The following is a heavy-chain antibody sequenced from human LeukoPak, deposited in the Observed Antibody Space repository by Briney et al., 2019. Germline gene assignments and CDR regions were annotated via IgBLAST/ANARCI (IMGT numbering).Heavy chain of an antibody. CDR2: ISTYNGNT. D-gene: IGHD3-9*01. CDR1: GYTFSSYG. Sequence: GASVKVSCKASGYTFSSYGISWVRQAPGQGLEWMGGISTYNGNTNYAQKFQGRVTMTTDTSTSTAYMELRSLRSDDTAVYYCARRISDILTGYYFDYWGQGTLVTVSS. CDR3: ARRISDILTGYYFDY. J-gene: IGHJ4*02. V-gene: IGHV1-18*01.